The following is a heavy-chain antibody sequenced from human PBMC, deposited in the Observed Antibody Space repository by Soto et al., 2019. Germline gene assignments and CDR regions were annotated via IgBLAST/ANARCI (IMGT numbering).Heavy chain of an antibody. CDR2: MYYSGST. CDR3: ARTRDFWSGNDAFAI. Sequence: ASETLSLTCTVSGGSVSSGSYYWSWIRQPPGKGLEWIGYMYYSGSTNYNPSLKSRVTISLDTSKNQFSLKLSSVTAADTAVYFCARTRDFWSGNDAFAIWGQGTIVTPSS. J-gene: IGHJ3*02. D-gene: IGHD3-3*01. V-gene: IGHV4-61*01. CDR1: GGSVSSGSYY.